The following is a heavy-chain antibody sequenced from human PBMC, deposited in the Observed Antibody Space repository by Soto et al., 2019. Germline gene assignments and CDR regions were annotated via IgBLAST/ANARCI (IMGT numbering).Heavy chain of an antibody. CDR2: ISADNDNG. J-gene: IGHJ4*02. Sequence: QVQLVQSGDEVKELGASVKFSCKASGYTFVSHGISWVRQAPGQVFEWMGWISADNDNGNSAQKFQDRVTVTIETSTNTPYMELRNLTSDDTALYYRVRDAWQQSPSDVWGQGTLVTVSS. D-gene: IGHD6-13*01. V-gene: IGHV1-18*01. CDR3: VRDAWQQSPSDV. CDR1: GYTFVSHG.